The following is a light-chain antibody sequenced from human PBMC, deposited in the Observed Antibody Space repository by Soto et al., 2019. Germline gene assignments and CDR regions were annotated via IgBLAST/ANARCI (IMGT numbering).Light chain of an antibody. V-gene: IGKV3-15*01. CDR2: GAS. CDR1: QSVSSN. J-gene: IGKJ1*01. CDR3: QQYNNWRT. Sequence: EIVMTQSPATLSMSPGERATLSCRASQSVSSNLAWYQQKPGQAPRLLIYGASTRATGIPARFSGSGSGTEFTLTISSLQSEDFAVYYCQQYNNWRTFGQGTK.